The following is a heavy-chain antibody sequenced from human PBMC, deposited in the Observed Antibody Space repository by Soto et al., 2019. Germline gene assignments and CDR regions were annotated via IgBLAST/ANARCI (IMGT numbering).Heavy chain of an antibody. V-gene: IGHV4-4*08. D-gene: IGHD4-17*01. CDR2: ISSSGYT. CDR1: GGSISTNY. J-gene: IGHJ5*02. Sequence: ETLSLTCTVSGGSISTNYWSWIRQPPGKGLEWIGYISSSGYTNYNASLKSRITISIDTSKNQFSLKLTSVTAADTAVYYCASLHGARFDPWGQGTLVTVSS. CDR3: ASLHGARFDP.